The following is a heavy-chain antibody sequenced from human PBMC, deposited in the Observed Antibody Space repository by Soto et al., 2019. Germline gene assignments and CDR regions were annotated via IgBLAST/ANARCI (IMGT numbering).Heavy chain of an antibody. J-gene: IGHJ6*02. Sequence: GGSLRLSCTASGFTFGDYAMSWFRQAPGKGLEWVGFIRSKAYGGTTEYAASVKGRFTISRDDSKSIAYLQMNSLKTEDTAVYYCTRDQEQLAQYYYYGMDVWGQGTTVTVSS. V-gene: IGHV3-49*03. CDR1: GFTFGDYA. D-gene: IGHD6-13*01. CDR3: TRDQEQLAQYYYYGMDV. CDR2: IRSKAYGGTT.